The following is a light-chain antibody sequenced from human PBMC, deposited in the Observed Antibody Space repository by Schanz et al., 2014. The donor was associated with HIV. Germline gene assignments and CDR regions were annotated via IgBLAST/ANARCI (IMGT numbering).Light chain of an antibody. V-gene: IGLV1-40*01. CDR3: QSYDKSLSVVV. CDR2: GNI. J-gene: IGLJ2*01. Sequence: QSALTQPPSVSGAPGQRVNISCTGSRSNIGARYDVHWYQQLPGTAPKLLIYGNINRPSGVPDRFSGSKSGTSASLAITGLQAEDEADYYCQSYDKSLSVVVFGGGTKLTVL. CDR1: RSNIGARYD.